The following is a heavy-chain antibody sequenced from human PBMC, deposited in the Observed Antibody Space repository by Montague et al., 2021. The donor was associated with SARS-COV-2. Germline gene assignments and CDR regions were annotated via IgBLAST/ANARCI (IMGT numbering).Heavy chain of an antibody. CDR2: IDWDDDK. J-gene: IGHJ6*02. V-gene: IGHV2-70*01. CDR3: ARIPAVTTGLNYYYYYGRDV. D-gene: IGHD4-17*01. CDR1: GFSLSTSGMC. Sequence: PALVKPTQTLTLTCTFSGFSLSTSGMCVSWIRQPPGKALEWLALIDWDDDKYYSTSLKTRLTISKDTSKNQVVLTMTNMDPVDTATYYCARIPAVTTGLNYYYYYGRDVWGQGTTVTVSS.